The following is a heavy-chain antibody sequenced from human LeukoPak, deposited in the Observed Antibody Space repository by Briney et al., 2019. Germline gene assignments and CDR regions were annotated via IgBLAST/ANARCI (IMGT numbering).Heavy chain of an antibody. Sequence: ASVKVSCKASGGTFSSYAISWVRQAPGQGLEWMGRIIPILGIANYAQKFQGRVTITADKSTSTAYMELSSLRPEDTAVYYCARGESPDAFDIWGQGTMVTVSS. V-gene: IGHV1-69*04. J-gene: IGHJ3*02. CDR3: ARGESPDAFDI. CDR1: GGTFSSYA. CDR2: IIPILGIA. D-gene: IGHD3-10*01.